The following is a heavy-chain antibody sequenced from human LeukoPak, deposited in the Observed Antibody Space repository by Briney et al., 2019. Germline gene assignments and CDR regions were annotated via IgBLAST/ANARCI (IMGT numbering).Heavy chain of an antibody. V-gene: IGHV3-7*01. D-gene: IGHD3-22*01. J-gene: IGHJ4*02. CDR1: GFTFSSYW. CDR2: IKQDGSEK. Sequence: QPGGSLRLSCAASGFTFSSYWTSWVRQAPGKGLEWVANIKQDGSEKYYVDSVKGRCTISRDNAKNSLYRQMNSLRAEDTAVYYCARVVKGDQEVVINYYFDYWGQGTLVTVSS. CDR3: ARVVKGDQEVVINYYFDY.